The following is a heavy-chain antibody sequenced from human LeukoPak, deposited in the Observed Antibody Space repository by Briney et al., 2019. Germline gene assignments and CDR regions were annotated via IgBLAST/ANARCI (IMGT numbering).Heavy chain of an antibody. CDR1: GRSFSGYY. D-gene: IGHD2-2*01. V-gene: IGHV4-34*01. Sequence: SETLSLTCAVYGRSFSGYYWSWIRQPPGKGLEWIGEINHSGSTNYNPSLKSRVTISVDTSKNQFSLKLSSVTAADTAVYYCARGARRGTVVVPAATKYYFDYWGQGTLVTVSS. CDR3: ARGARRGTVVVPAATKYYFDY. J-gene: IGHJ4*02. CDR2: INHSGST.